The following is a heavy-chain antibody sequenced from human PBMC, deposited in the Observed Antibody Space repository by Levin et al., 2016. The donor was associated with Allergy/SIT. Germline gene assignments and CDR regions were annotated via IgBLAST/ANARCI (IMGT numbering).Heavy chain of an antibody. D-gene: IGHD5-12*01. J-gene: IGHJ6*02. Sequence: ASVKVSCKASGYTFTSYGISWVRQAPGQGLEWMGWISAYNGNTNYAQKLQGRVTMTTDTSTSTAYMELRSLRSDDTAVYYCASGPIVATITSGKRPPRDYYYYGMDVWGQGTTVTVSS. CDR2: ISAYNGNT. CDR3: ASGPIVATITSGKRPPRDYYYYGMDV. CDR1: GYTFTSYG. V-gene: IGHV1-18*01.